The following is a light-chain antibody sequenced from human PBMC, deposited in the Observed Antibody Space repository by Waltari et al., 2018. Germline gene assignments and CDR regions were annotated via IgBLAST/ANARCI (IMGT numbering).Light chain of an antibody. Sequence: QSALTQPASVSGSPGQSITISCTGTSSDVGGYNYVSWYQQHPGKAPKLMIYYVSNRPSWVSNRFSGSKSGNTASLTISGLQAEDEADYYCSSYTSSSTLYVFGTGTKVTVL. CDR1: SSDVGGYNY. J-gene: IGLJ1*01. V-gene: IGLV2-14*01. CDR3: SSYTSSSTLYV. CDR2: YVS.